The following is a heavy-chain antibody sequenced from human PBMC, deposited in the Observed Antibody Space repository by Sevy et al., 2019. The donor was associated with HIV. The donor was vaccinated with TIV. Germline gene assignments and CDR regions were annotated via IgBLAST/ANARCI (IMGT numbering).Heavy chain of an antibody. CDR1: GYTFTDFA. CDR3: ARGKHGIVGVVFGLFDS. D-gene: IGHD3-3*01. J-gene: IGHJ4*02. CDR2: ISGDNGYT. Sequence: ASVKVSCKASGYTFTDFAVHWVRQAPGQRLEWMGWISGDNGYTKYSQKFQGRVTISRDTSASTAYTELSSLLSEDPAVYDCARGKHGIVGVVFGLFDSWGPGTLVTVSS. V-gene: IGHV1-3*01.